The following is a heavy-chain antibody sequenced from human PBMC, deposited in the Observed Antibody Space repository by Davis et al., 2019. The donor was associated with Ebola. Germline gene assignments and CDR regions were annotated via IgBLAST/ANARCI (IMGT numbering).Heavy chain of an antibody. CDR3: ARGLDIVATILHFGDFDY. CDR1: GFTFSSYA. V-gene: IGHV3-64*01. CDR2: ISSNGGST. Sequence: GESLKISCAASGFTFSSYAMHWVRQAPGKGLEYVSAISSNGGSTYYANSVKGRFTISRDNSKNTLYLQMGSLRAEDMAVYYCARGLDIVATILHFGDFDYWGQGTLVTVSA. J-gene: IGHJ4*02. D-gene: IGHD5-12*01.